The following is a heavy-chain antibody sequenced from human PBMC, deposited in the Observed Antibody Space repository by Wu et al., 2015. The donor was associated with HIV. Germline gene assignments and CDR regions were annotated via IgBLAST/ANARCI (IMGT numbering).Heavy chain of an antibody. CDR2: ISAYNGNT. CDR3: ARTYYYDSSGYFKVWFDY. CDR1: GYTFTSYG. J-gene: IGHJ4*02. D-gene: IGHD3-22*01. V-gene: IGHV1-18*01. Sequence: QVQLVQSGAEVKKPGASVKVSCKASGYTFTSYGISWVRQAPGQGLEWMGWISAYNGNTNYAQKLQGRVTMTTDTSTSTAYMELRSLRSDDTAVYYCARTYYYDSSGYFKVWFDYWGQGTLVTVSS.